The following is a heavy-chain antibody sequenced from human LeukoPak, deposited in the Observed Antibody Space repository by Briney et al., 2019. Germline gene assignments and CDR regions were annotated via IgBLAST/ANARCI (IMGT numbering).Heavy chain of an antibody. CDR3: AKGGTRGNFDY. V-gene: IGHV3-23*01. CDR2: ISGSGGTT. D-gene: IGHD2/OR15-2a*01. CDR1: GFTFINFG. J-gene: IGHJ4*02. Sequence: GGSVRLSCAASGFTFINFGISWVRQAPGKGLEWVSVISGSGGTTYYAGSVKGRFTISRANSKNTVYLQMNSLRAEDTAVYYCAKGGTRGNFDYWGQGTLVTVSS.